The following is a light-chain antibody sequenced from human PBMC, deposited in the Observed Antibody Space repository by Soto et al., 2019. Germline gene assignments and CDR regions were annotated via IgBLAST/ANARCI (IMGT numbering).Light chain of an antibody. CDR2: KAS. CDR3: QQYSSRVT. CDR1: QSISSW. V-gene: IGKV1-5*03. J-gene: IGKJ1*01. Sequence: DIQMTQSPSTLSASVGDRVTITCRANQSISSWLGWYQRRPGKAPRLLISKASSLESGVPSRFSGGGFGTEFTLTISSLQPDDFATYYCQQYSSRVTFGQGTKVDIK.